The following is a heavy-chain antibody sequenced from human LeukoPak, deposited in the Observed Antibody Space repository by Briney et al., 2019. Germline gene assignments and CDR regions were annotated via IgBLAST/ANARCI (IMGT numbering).Heavy chain of an antibody. CDR1: GYSFTGYY. D-gene: IGHD3-10*01. CDR3: ARTDYYGSGSYYNVYLSYYYYYMDV. J-gene: IGHJ6*03. CDR2: INPNSGGT. V-gene: IGHV1-2*02. Sequence: ASVKVSCKASGYSFTGYYMHWVRQAPGQGLEWMGWINPNSGGTNYAQKFQGRVTMTRDTSISTVYMELRRLRSDDTAVYYCARTDYYGSGSYYNVYLSYYYYYMDVWGKGTTVTISS.